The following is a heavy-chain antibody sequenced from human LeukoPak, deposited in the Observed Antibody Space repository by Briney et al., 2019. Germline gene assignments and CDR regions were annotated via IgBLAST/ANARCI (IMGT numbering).Heavy chain of an antibody. CDR2: IYYSGST. J-gene: IGHJ6*02. D-gene: IGHD6-13*01. CDR1: GGSISSSSYY. CDR3: ARGELDSSSWYGPGYYYYGMDV. V-gene: IGHV4-39*01. Sequence: SETLSLTCTVSGGSISSSSYYWGWIRQPPGKGLEWIGSIYYSGSTYYNPSLKSRVTISVDTSKNQFSLKLSSVTAADTAVYYCARGELDSSSWYGPGYYYYGMDVWGQGTTVTVSS.